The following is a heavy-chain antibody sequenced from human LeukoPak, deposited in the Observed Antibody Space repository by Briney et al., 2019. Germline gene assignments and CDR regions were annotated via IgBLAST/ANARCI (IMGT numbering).Heavy chain of an antibody. CDR3: ARVHYSSSWHEYGSLREYFQH. J-gene: IGHJ1*01. D-gene: IGHD6-13*01. CDR1: GYSISSGYY. V-gene: IGHV4-38-2*02. CDR2: INHSGST. Sequence: PSETLSLTCTVSGYSISSGYYWGWIRQPPGKGLEWIGSINHSGSTNYNPSLKSRVTISVDTSKNQFSLKLSSVTAADTAVYYCARVHYSSSWHEYGSLREYFQHWGQGTLVTVSS.